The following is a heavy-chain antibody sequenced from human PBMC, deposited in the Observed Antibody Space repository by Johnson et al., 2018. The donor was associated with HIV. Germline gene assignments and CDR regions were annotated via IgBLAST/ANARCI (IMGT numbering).Heavy chain of an antibody. CDR2: IYSGGST. J-gene: IGHJ3*02. CDR3: AREKTTPDAFDI. V-gene: IGHV3-66*01. Sequence: VHLVESGGDVVQPGRSLRLSCAASGFTFSSNYMSWVRQAPGKGLEWVSVIYSGGSTYYADSVKGRFTISRDNSKNTLYLQMNSLRAEDTAVYYCAREKTTPDAFDIWGQGTMVTVSS. CDR1: GFTFSSNY. D-gene: IGHD4-11*01.